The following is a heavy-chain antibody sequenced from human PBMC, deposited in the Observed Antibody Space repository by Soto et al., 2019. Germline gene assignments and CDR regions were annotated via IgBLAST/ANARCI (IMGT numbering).Heavy chain of an antibody. D-gene: IGHD3-3*01. J-gene: IGHJ6*03. CDR3: ARSRDFWCGNQADAVKHYY. CDR1: GGSSGNYC. CDR2: IYSSGSL. V-gene: IGHV4-59*01. Sequence: FETISVRWNVAGGSSGNYCGSWIRQPQGKGVEWIGYIYSSGSLNYNPSLKSRVTISLTTXXNQXSLKLSSGTAAETAVYYCARSRDFWCGNQADAVKHYY.